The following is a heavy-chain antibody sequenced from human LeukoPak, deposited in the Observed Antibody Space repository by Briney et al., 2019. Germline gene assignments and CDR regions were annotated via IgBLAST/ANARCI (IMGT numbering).Heavy chain of an antibody. J-gene: IGHJ6*03. CDR2: MNPNSGNT. CDR1: GYTFTSYD. V-gene: IGHV1-8*01. D-gene: IGHD3-3*01. Sequence: ASVKVSCKASGYTFTSYDINWVRQATGQGPEWMGWMNPNSGNTGYAQKFQGRVTMTRNTSISTAYMELSSLRSEDTAVYYCARGLRIFGVVTLTYYYYMDVWGKGTTVTVSS. CDR3: ARGLRIFGVVTLTYYYYMDV.